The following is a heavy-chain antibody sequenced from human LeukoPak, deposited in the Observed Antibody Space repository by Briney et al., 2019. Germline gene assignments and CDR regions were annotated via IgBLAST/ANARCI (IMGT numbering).Heavy chain of an antibody. J-gene: IGHJ4*02. Sequence: PGGSLRLSCAASGFTFSSYAMSWVRQAPGKGLEWVSAISGSGGSTYYADSVKGRFTISRDNSKNTLYLQMNSLRAEDTAVYYCARKLPGYSGNDYVIDYWGQGTLVTVSS. CDR2: ISGSGGST. CDR3: ARKLPGYSGNDYVIDY. CDR1: GFTFSSYA. V-gene: IGHV3-23*01. D-gene: IGHD5-12*01.